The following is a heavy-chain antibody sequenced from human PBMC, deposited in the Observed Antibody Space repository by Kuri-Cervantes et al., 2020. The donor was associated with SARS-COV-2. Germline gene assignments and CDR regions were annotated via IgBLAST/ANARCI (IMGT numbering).Heavy chain of an antibody. V-gene: IGHV4-38-2*02. CDR3: ARVKKQLVRLGYYYYMDV. D-gene: IGHD6-13*01. J-gene: IGHJ6*03. Sequence: GSLRLSCTVSGYSISSSYYWGWIRQPPGKGLEWNGRIYYSGSTYYNPSLKSRVTISVDTSKNQFSLKLSSVNAADTAVYYCARVKKQLVRLGYYYYMDVWGKGTTVTVSS. CDR2: IYYSGST. CDR1: GYSISSSYY.